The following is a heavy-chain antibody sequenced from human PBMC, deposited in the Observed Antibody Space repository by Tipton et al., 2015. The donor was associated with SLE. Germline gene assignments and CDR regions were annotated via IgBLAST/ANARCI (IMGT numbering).Heavy chain of an antibody. D-gene: IGHD1-26*01. Sequence: SLRLSCAASGFTFSTYWMSWARQAPGKGLEWVANIKQDGGEQNYVDSVKGRLIISRDNAKNALYLQMNNLRAEDTAVYYCAREGGSYYPSYYFDYWGQGTLVTVSS. CDR1: GFTFSTYW. CDR2: IKQDGGEQ. V-gene: IGHV3-7*01. J-gene: IGHJ4*02. CDR3: AREGGSYYPSYYFDY.